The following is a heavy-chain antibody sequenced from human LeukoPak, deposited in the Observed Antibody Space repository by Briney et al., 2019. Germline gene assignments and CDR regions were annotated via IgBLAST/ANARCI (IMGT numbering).Heavy chain of an antibody. Sequence: GRSLRLSCAASGFTFSSYAMHWVRQAPGKGLEWVAVISYDGSNKYYADSVKGRFTISRDNSKNTLYLQMNSLRAEDTAVYYCARAYTESYSSSHAFDIWAKGQWSPSLQ. D-gene: IGHD6-6*01. CDR2: ISYDGSNK. CDR3: ARAYTESYSSSHAFDI. V-gene: IGHV3-30-3*01. J-gene: IGHJ3*02. CDR1: GFTFSSYA.